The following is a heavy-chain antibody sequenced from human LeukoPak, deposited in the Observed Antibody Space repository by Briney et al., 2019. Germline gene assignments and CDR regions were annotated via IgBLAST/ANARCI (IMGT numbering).Heavy chain of an antibody. CDR1: GGSISRSSYY. J-gene: IGHJ4*02. CDR2: IYFSGST. D-gene: IGHD5-24*01. V-gene: IGHV4-39*07. CDR3: AREIGGYNAGVHLDY. Sequence: SETLSLTCTVSGGSISRSSYYWGWIRQPPGKGLEWIGSIYFSGSTYYNPSLKSRVTISEDTSKNQFSLKLTSVTAADTAVYYCAREIGGYNAGVHLDYWGQGTLVTVSS.